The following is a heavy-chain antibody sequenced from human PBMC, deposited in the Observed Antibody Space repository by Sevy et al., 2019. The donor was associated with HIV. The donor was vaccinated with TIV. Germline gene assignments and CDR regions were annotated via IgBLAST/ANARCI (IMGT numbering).Heavy chain of an antibody. J-gene: IGHJ6*02. CDR1: GFSFDDYA. CDR2: ISWNSGSI. CDR3: AKDLHSSSSSGYGMDV. Sequence: LSLTCAASGFSFDDYAMHWVRQAPGKGLEWVSGISWNSGSIGYADSVKGRFTISRDNAKNSLYLQMNSLRAEDMALYYCAKDLHSSSSSGYGMDVWGQGTTVTVSS. D-gene: IGHD6-6*01. V-gene: IGHV3-9*03.